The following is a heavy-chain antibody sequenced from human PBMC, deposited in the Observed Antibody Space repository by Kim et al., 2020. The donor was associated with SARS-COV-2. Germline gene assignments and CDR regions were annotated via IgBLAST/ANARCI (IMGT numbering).Heavy chain of an antibody. V-gene: IGHV3-7*01. CDR3: ARDQVVVVLATRDYDGLDV. D-gene: IGHD2-15*01. J-gene: IGHJ6*02. Sequence: GGSLRLSCAVSEFTFSSYWMSWVRQAPGKGLEWVANIKEDGSEKYYADSVKGRFIISRDNAENTLYLQMNSLKAEDTAVYYCARDQVVVVLATRDYDGLDVWGQGTAVTVSS. CDR2: IKEDGSEK. CDR1: EFTFSSYW.